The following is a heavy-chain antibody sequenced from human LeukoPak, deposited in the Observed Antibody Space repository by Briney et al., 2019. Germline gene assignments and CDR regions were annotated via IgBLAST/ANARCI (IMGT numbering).Heavy chain of an antibody. D-gene: IGHD3-10*02. J-gene: IGHJ6*04. CDR3: AELGSTMIGGV. CDR2: IRSSGSTI. CDR1: GFPFSSYE. V-gene: IGHV3-48*03. Sequence: QPGGSLILSCAASGFPFSSYEMNRGRQAPGKGLERVSYIRSSGSTIYYADSVKGRFTISRDNVKISLYLQMNSLRAEDAAVYYCAELGSTMIGGVWGKGTTVTISS.